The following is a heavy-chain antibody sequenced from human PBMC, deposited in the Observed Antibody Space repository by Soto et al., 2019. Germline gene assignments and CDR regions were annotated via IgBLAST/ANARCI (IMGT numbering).Heavy chain of an antibody. J-gene: IGHJ2*01. CDR2: ISTAGNP. CDR1: GFTFSSYD. CDR3: ARELGVTGYWYFDL. Sequence: VQLLESGGGLVQPGGSLRLSCAASGFTFSSYDMHWVRQVLGKGLEWVSAISTAGNPHYADSVKGRITISRENAKYSLFLQMNSVTAGGTAVYYCARELGVTGYWYFDLWGRGTLVTVSS. D-gene: IGHD3-9*01. V-gene: IGHV3-13*05.